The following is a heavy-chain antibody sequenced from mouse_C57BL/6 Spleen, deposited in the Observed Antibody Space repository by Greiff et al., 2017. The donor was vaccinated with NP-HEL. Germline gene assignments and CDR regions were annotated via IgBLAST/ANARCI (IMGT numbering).Heavy chain of an antibody. CDR2: IDPSDSYT. V-gene: IGHV1-50*01. CDR3: ARAYNYYGSSYVGYFDV. D-gene: IGHD1-1*01. J-gene: IGHJ1*03. Sequence: QVQLQQPGAELVKPGASVKLSCKASGYTFTSYWMQWVKQRPGQGLEWIGEIDPSDSYTNYNQKFKGKATLTVDTSSSTAYMQLSSLTSEDSAVYYCARAYNYYGSSYVGYFDVWGTGTTVTVSS. CDR1: GYTFTSYW.